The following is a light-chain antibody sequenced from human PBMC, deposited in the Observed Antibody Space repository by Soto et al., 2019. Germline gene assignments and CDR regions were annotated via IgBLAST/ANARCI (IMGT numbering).Light chain of an antibody. CDR2: KAS. Sequence: DIQMTQSPSTLSASVGDRVTITCRATQSISSWLAWYQQKPGKAPKLLIYKASSLESGVPSRFSGSGSGTEFTLTISSLQPDDFATYYCQQYNSYPYTFGQGTKLEIK. CDR3: QQYNSYPYT. CDR1: QSISSW. V-gene: IGKV1-5*03. J-gene: IGKJ2*01.